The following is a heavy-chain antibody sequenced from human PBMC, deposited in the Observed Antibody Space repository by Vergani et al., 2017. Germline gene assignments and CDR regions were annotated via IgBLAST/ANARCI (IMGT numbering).Heavy chain of an antibody. Sequence: QVQLVESGGGVVQPGGSLRLSCAASGFTFNNYGMNWVRQAPGKGLEWVAFIRFDGSNTYYADSLKGRFTIFRDNSQNSLYLQMNSLRAEDTAVDYCAKTLLTFSRASGDHYYYYGMDVWGQGTTVTVSS. J-gene: IGHJ6*02. V-gene: IGHV3-30*02. D-gene: IGHD3-10*01. CDR2: IRFDGSNT. CDR3: AKTLLTFSRASGDHYYYYGMDV. CDR1: GFTFNNYG.